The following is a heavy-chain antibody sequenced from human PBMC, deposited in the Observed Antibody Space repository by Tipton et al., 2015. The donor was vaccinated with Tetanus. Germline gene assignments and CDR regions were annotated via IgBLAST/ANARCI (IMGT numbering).Heavy chain of an antibody. Sequence: LRLSCTVSGGSISSYYWSWIRQPPGKGLEWIGYIYYSGSTNYNPSLKSRVTISVDTSKNQFSLKLSSVTAADTAVYYCARVGKAHYDSSGYPLLDYWGQGTLVTVSS. CDR2: IYYSGST. V-gene: IGHV4-59*01. J-gene: IGHJ4*02. CDR3: ARVGKAHYDSSGYPLLDY. D-gene: IGHD3-22*01. CDR1: GGSISSYY.